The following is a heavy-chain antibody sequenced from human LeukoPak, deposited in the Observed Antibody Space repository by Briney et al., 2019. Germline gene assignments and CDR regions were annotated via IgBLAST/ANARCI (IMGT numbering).Heavy chain of an antibody. CDR3: ARVKTAFGNYGSGSLGY. V-gene: IGHV4-34*01. Sequence: SETLSLTRAVYGGSLTGYYWSWIRQPPGKGLEWIGEINHSGITDYNPSLKSRVTISVDTSKNQFSLKLTSMTAADTAVYYCARVKTAFGNYGSGSLGYWGQGTLVIVSS. CDR2: INHSGIT. J-gene: IGHJ4*02. CDR1: GGSLTGYY. D-gene: IGHD3-10*01.